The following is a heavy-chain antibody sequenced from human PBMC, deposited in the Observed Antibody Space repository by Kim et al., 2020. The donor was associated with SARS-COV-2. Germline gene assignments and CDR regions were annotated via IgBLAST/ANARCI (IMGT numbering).Heavy chain of an antibody. V-gene: IGHV4-31*03. CDR2: IYYSGST. Sequence: SETLSLTCNVSGGSMSSGGYYWSWIRQHPGKGLEWIGYIYYSGSTYHNPSLKSRVTISIDTSKKQFSLKLTSVTAADTAVYYCARVNDWDWFDPWGQGTLVTVSS. CDR3: ARVNDWDWFDP. D-gene: IGHD3-9*01. CDR1: GGSMSSGGYY. J-gene: IGHJ5*02.